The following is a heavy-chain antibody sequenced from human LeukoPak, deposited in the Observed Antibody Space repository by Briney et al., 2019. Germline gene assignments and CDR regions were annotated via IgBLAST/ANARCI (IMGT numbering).Heavy chain of an antibody. Sequence: GGSLRLSCAASRFTFSNYWMTWVRQAPGKGLEWVANINQDGSERYYVDSVKGGFTISRDNAKNSLYLQMNSLRAEDTAVYYCARDSTDYYGSGSYFVSWFDPWGQGTLVTVSS. CDR2: INQDGSER. V-gene: IGHV3-7*01. CDR1: RFTFSNYW. D-gene: IGHD3-10*01. J-gene: IGHJ5*02. CDR3: ARDSTDYYGSGSYFVSWFDP.